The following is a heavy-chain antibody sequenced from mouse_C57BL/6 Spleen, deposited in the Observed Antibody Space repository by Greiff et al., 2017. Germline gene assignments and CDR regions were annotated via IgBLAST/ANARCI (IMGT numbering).Heavy chain of an antibody. CDR1: GFTFSSYT. V-gene: IGHV5-9*01. Sequence: EVKLVESGGGLVKPGGSLKLSCAASGFTFSSYTMSWVRQTPEKRLEWVATISGGGGNTYYPDSVKGRFTISRDNAKNTLYLQMSSLRSEDTALYYCAREGYGNYFDYWGQGTTLTVSS. CDR2: ISGGGGNT. CDR3: AREGYGNYFDY. J-gene: IGHJ2*01. D-gene: IGHD2-1*01.